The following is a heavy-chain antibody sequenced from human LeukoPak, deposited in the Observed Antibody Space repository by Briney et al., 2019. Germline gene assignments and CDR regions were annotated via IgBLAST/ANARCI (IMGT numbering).Heavy chain of an antibody. CDR1: GFTFSDYY. CDR3: ASSKYYDFWSGYQY. D-gene: IGHD3-3*01. J-gene: IGHJ4*02. CDR2: ISSSGSTI. V-gene: IGHV3-11*04. Sequence: PGGSLRLSCAASGFTFSDYYMSWIRQAPGKGLGWVSYISSSGSTIYYADSVKGRFTISRDNAKNSLYLQMNSLRAEDTAVYYCASSKYYDFWSGYQYWGQGTLVTVSS.